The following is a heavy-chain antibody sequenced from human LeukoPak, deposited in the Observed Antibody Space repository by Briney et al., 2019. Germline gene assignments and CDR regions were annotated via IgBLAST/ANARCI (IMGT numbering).Heavy chain of an antibody. CDR1: GGSFSGYY. D-gene: IGHD4-17*01. CDR2: IYHSGST. J-gene: IGHJ4*02. V-gene: IGHV4-30-2*01. Sequence: KPSETLSLTCAVYGGSFSGYYWSWIRQPPGKGLEWIGYIYHSGSTYYNPSLKSRVTISVDRSKNQFSLKLSSVTAADTAVYYCAGATVTTLLGYWGQGTLVTVSS. CDR3: AGATVTTLLGY.